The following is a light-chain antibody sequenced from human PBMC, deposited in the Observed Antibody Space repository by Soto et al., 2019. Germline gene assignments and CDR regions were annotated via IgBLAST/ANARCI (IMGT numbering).Light chain of an antibody. CDR1: QSVAYA. V-gene: IGKV3-20*01. J-gene: IGKJ5*01. Sequence: EIVLTQSPGTLSLFPGERATLSCRASQSVAYALAWYQQKPGQAPRLLIYGASGRATGIPDRFSGSGSGTDFTLTISRLEPEDFAVYYCQQYSSSLITFGQGTRLEIK. CDR3: QQYSSSLIT. CDR2: GAS.